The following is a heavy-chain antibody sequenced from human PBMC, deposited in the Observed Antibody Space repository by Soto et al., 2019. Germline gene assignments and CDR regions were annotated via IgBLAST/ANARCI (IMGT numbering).Heavy chain of an antibody. CDR1: GYTFTGYY. CDR2: INPNSGGT. D-gene: IGHD2-15*01. Sequence: ASVKVSCKASGYTFTGYYMHWVRQAPGQGLEWMGWINPNSGGTNYAQKFQGWVTMTRDTSISTAYMELSRLRSDDTAVYYCARDGPHCSGGSCYSPPGYYYGMDVWGQGTTVTAP. CDR3: ARDGPHCSGGSCYSPPGYYYGMDV. J-gene: IGHJ6*02. V-gene: IGHV1-2*04.